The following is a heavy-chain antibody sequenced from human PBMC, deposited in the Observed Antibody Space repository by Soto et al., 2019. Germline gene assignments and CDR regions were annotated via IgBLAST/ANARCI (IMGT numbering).Heavy chain of an antibody. V-gene: IGHV1-18*01. J-gene: IGHJ5*02. Sequence: ASVKVSCKASGYTFTSYDISWVRQAPGQGLEWMGWISAYNGNTNYAQKLQGRVTMTTDTSTSTAYMELRSLRSDDTAVYYCAPHTVRGHWFDPWGQGTLVTVSS. CDR1: GYTFTSYD. CDR2: ISAYNGNT. CDR3: APHTVRGHWFDP. D-gene: IGHD3-10*02.